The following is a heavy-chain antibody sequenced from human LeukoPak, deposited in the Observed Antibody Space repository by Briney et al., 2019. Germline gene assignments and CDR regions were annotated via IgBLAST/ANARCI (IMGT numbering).Heavy chain of an antibody. CDR1: GDTFIPYT. J-gene: IGHJ5*02. D-gene: IGHD3-10*01. V-gene: IGHV1-46*01. Sequence: ASVKVSCKASGDTFIPYTFSWVRQAPGQGLEWMGIINPSGGSTSYAQKFQGRVTMTRDTSTSTVYMELSSLRSEDTAVYYCARSLWFGELLSPFDPWGQGTLVTVSS. CDR3: ARSLWFGELLSPFDP. CDR2: INPSGGST.